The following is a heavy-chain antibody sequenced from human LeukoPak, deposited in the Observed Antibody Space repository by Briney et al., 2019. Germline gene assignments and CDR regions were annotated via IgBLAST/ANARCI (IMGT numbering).Heavy chain of an antibody. CDR3: ARDTAMVAGNFDY. V-gene: IGHV1-69*13. J-gene: IGHJ4*02. D-gene: IGHD5-18*01. CDR1: GGTFSSYA. Sequence: ASVKVSCKASGGTFSSYAISWVRQAPGQGLEWMGGIIPIFGTADYAQKFQGRVTITADESTSTAYMELSSLRSEDTAVYYCARDTAMVAGNFDYWGQGTLVTVSS. CDR2: IIPIFGTA.